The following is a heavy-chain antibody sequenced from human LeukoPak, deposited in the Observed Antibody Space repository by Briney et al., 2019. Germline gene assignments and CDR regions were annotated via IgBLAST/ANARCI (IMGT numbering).Heavy chain of an antibody. J-gene: IGHJ4*02. CDR1: GYTFTSYA. CDR2: INPSGGST. CDR3: ARDIPYEVTFGGVTVMGSFVLDY. Sequence: ASVKVSCKASGYTFTSYAMNWVRQAPGQGLEWMGIINPSGGSTSYAQKFQGRVTMTRDTSTSTVYMELSGLRSEDTAVYYCARDIPYEVTFGGVTVMGSFVLDYWGQGTLVTVSS. D-gene: IGHD3-16*02. V-gene: IGHV1-46*01.